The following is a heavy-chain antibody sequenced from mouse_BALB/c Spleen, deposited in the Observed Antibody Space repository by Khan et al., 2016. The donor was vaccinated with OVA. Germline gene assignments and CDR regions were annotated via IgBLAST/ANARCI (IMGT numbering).Heavy chain of an antibody. J-gene: IGHJ3*01. Sequence: EVQLQQSGPELLKPGASVKMSCKASGYTFTSYVMHWVKQKPRQGLEWIGYISPNSDGSKYNEKFRGKATLTSDKSSSTAYMELSSLTSEDSAVFYWLRCLLCYGSAYEGFAYWGQGTLVTVAA. V-gene: IGHV1S136*01. CDR1: GYTFTSYV. D-gene: IGHD1-1*01. CDR3: LRCLLCYGSAYEGFAY. CDR2: ISPNSDGS.